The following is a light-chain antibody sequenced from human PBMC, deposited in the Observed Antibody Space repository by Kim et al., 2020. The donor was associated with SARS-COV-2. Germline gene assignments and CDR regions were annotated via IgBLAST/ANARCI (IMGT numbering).Light chain of an antibody. J-gene: IGLJ2*01. CDR1: SIRSYY. Sequence: VAWGQTVRIKCQVDSIRSYYATWYQQKPGQAPIVVIYGKNNRPSGIPDRFSGSSSGDTASLTITGTQAGDEADYYCNSRGSNDNVLFGGGTKLTVL. CDR2: GKN. CDR3: NSRGSNDNVL. V-gene: IGLV3-19*01.